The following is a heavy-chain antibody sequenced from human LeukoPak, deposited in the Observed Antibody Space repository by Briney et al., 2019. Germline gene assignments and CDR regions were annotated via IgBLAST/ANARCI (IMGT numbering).Heavy chain of an antibody. CDR2: IKTDGSEK. CDR1: GFTFSNYW. D-gene: IGHD6-19*01. CDR3: ARGLSYAVAYGDY. J-gene: IGHJ4*02. V-gene: IGHV3-7*01. Sequence: GGSLRLSCEGSGFTFSNYWMGWVRQAPGKGLQWVANIKTDGSEKYYVDSVKGRFTISRDNAKNSLYLQMNSLRAEDTAVYYCARGLSYAVAYGDYWGQGTLVTVSS.